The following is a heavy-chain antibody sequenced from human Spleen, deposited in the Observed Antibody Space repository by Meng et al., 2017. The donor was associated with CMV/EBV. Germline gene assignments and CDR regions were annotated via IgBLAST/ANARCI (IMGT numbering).Heavy chain of an antibody. V-gene: IGHV1-69*05. CDR2: NIPKFGTT. J-gene: IGHJ4*02. CDR3: ARGEEGFLEWSFFD. D-gene: IGHD3-3*01. CDR1: GETVKSYA. Sequence: SGETVKSYATGGVRQTPGNGVEGKGGNIPKFGTTNYAQKFQGRVTITTDDSTTTAYMELSSLRSEDTAIYFCARGEEGFLEWSFFDWGQGTLVTVSS.